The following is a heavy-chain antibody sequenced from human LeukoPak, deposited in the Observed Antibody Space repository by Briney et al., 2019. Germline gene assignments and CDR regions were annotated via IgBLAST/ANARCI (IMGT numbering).Heavy chain of an antibody. CDR2: ISFVGGEK. J-gene: IGHJ4*02. CDR3: AKDPYSYASGRATYDF. CDR1: GFTFSAYD. Sequence: GTSLRLSCAASGFTFSAYDMHWVRQAPGKGLELVSLISFVGGEKGYADSVKGRFSISRDNPKNTLYLQMNSLRPDDTAVYYCAKDPYSYASGRATYDFWGQGALVTVSS. V-gene: IGHV3-30*18. D-gene: IGHD3-10*01.